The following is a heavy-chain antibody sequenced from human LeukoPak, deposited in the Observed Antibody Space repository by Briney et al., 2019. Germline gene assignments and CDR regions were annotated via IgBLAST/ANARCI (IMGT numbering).Heavy chain of an antibody. J-gene: IGHJ4*02. V-gene: IGHV1-69*13. CDR2: IIPIFGTA. D-gene: IGHD6-6*01. CDR1: GGTFSSYA. CDR3: ARFREYSSSSLYDY. Sequence: SVKVSCKASGGTFSSYAISWVRQAPGQGLEWMGGIIPIFGTANYAQKFQGRVTITADESTSTAYMERSSLRSEDTAVYYCARFREYSSSSLYDYWGQGTLVTVSS.